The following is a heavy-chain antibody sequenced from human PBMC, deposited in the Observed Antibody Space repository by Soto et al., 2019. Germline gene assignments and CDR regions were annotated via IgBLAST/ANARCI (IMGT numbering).Heavy chain of an antibody. V-gene: IGHV3-74*01. Sequence: EVQLVESGGGLVQPGGSLRLSCADSGFTINRHWMHWVRQTPGKELVWVSRINPDGSSSSYAGSVKGRFTISRDNATNTLYVPMNSLRAEDAAVYYCVSDSRDSSSWDYWGQGNLVTVSS. D-gene: IGHD6-13*01. CDR1: GFTINRHW. CDR3: VSDSRDSSSWDY. CDR2: INPDGSSS. J-gene: IGHJ4*02.